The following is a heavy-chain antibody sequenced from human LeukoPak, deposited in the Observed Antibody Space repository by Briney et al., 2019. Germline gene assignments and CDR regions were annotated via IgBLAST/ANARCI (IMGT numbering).Heavy chain of an antibody. CDR3: ARHRRDYDIQYYYGMDV. Sequence: GESLKISCKGSGYSFTSYWIGWVRQMPGKGLEWMGIIYPGDSDTRYSPSFQGQVTISADKSISTACLQWSSLKASDTAMYYCARHRRDYDIQYYYGMDVWGQGTTVTVSS. CDR2: IYPGDSDT. D-gene: IGHD3-9*01. CDR1: GYSFTSYW. V-gene: IGHV5-51*01. J-gene: IGHJ6*02.